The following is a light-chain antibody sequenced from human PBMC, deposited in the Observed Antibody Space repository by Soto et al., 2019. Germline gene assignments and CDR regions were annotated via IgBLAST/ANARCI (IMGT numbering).Light chain of an antibody. CDR1: QSVSSNY. V-gene: IGKV3-20*01. Sequence: EVVLTQSPGTLSLSPGERATLSCRASQSVSSNYLAWYQQKPGQAPRLLIYGASSRATGTPDRFSGSGSGTDFTLTISRLEPEDFAVYYCQQYGSSITFGQGTRLEIK. J-gene: IGKJ5*01. CDR2: GAS. CDR3: QQYGSSIT.